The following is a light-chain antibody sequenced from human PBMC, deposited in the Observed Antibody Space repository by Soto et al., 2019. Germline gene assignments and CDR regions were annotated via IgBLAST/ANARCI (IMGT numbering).Light chain of an antibody. V-gene: IGKV1-12*01. CDR1: QAFGNL. CDR3: QQAAAFAHT. J-gene: IGKJ4*01. CDR2: GIS. Sequence: DIQLTQSPSSVSASVGDRVTITCRASQAFGNLLAWYQQKRGKAPKLLINGISTLQGGVASRFSSGESGTHFTLTISSVQAEDSATYYCQQAAAFAHTFCGGTEGEI.